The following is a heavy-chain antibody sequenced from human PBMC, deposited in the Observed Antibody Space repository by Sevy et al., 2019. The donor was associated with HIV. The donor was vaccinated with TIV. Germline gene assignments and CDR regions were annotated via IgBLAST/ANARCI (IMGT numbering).Heavy chain of an antibody. D-gene: IGHD3-3*01. CDR2: IKLDGSEK. CDR1: GFTFSSYW. V-gene: IGHV3-7*01. J-gene: IGHJ6*02. CDR3: AREDFWSGYYTHYYYGLDV. Sequence: GGSLRLSCAASGFTFSSYWMSWVRQAPGKGLEWVANIKLDGSEKYYLDSVKGRFTISRDNAKNSLYLQMNSLRAEDTAVYYRAREDFWSGYYTHYYYGLDVWGQGTTVTVSS.